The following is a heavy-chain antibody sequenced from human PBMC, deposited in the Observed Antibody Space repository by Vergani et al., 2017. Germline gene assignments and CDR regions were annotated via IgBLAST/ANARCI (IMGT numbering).Heavy chain of an antibody. CDR3: ARTPRITIFGVAWYFDL. D-gene: IGHD3-3*01. CDR1: GFTFSSYA. Sequence: QVQLVESGGGVVQPGRSLRLSCAASGFTFSSYAMHWVRQAPGKGLEWVAVISYDGSNKYYADSVKGRFTISRDNSKNTLYLQMNSLRAEDTAVYYCARTPRITIFGVAWYFDLWGRGTLVTVSS. V-gene: IGHV3-30-3*01. J-gene: IGHJ2*01. CDR2: ISYDGSNK.